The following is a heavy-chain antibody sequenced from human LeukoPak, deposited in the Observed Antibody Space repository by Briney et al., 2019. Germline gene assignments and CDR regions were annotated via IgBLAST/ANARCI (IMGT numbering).Heavy chain of an antibody. CDR1: GGSISSYY. J-gene: IGHJ4*02. Sequence: SETLSLTCTVSGGSISSYYWSWIRQPAGKGLEWIGRIYTSGSANYNPSLKSRVTMSVDTSKNQFSLKLSSVTAADTAVYYCARDYYYGSGSYGSDYWGQGTLVTVSS. CDR3: ARDYYYGSGSYGSDY. D-gene: IGHD3-10*01. CDR2: IYTSGSA. V-gene: IGHV4-4*07.